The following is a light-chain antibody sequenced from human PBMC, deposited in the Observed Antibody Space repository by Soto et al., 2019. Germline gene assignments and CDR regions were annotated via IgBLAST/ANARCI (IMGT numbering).Light chain of an antibody. J-gene: IGKJ2*01. Sequence: DIQMTQSPSSLSASEGDRVTITCRASQSISSYLNWYQQKPGKAPKLLIYAASSLQSGVPSRFSGSGSGTDFTLTISSLQPEDFATYYCQQSYSTPPYTFGQGTKLEFK. CDR2: AAS. V-gene: IGKV1-39*01. CDR3: QQSYSTPPYT. CDR1: QSISSY.